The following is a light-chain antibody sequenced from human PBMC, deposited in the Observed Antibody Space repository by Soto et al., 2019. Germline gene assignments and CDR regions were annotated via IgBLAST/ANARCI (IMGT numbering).Light chain of an antibody. V-gene: IGKV1-39*01. CDR2: GAS. CDR3: QQSYSTPWT. CDR1: QSTGNF. J-gene: IGKJ1*01. Sequence: DIQMTQSPSSLSASVGDRVNISCRASQSTGNFLNWYQQKPGKAPNLLIYGASSLQTGVPSRFTGSGSGTDFTLTISSLQPKDYATYHCQQSYSTPWTFGQGTKVEMK.